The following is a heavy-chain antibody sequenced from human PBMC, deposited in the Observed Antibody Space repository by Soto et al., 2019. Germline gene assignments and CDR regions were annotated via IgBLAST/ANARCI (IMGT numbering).Heavy chain of an antibody. CDR1: GFSLSTSGVG. J-gene: IGHJ3*02. D-gene: IGHD3-22*01. V-gene: IGHV2-5*02. CDR2: IYWDDDK. Sequence: QITLKESGPTLVKPTQTLTLTCTFSGFSLSTSGVGVGWIRQPPGKALEWLAFIYWDDDKRYRPSLKSSLTITKDTPKYQVVLTITNMDPVDTATYHCAHSSTMIGMDTFDIWGQGTMVTVSS. CDR3: AHSSTMIGMDTFDI.